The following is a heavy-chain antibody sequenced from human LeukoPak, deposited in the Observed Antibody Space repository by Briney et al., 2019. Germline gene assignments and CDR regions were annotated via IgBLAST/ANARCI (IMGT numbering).Heavy chain of an antibody. CDR3: ARDGLIVGASVDKEYYYYGMDV. CDR2: ISAYNGNT. Sequence: GASVKVSCKASGYTFTSYGISWVRQAPGQGLEWMGWISAYNGNTNYAQKLQGRVTMTTDTSTSTAYMELRSLRSDDTAVYYCARDGLIVGASVDKEYYYYGMDVWGQGTTVTVSS. J-gene: IGHJ6*02. D-gene: IGHD1-26*01. V-gene: IGHV1-18*01. CDR1: GYTFTSYG.